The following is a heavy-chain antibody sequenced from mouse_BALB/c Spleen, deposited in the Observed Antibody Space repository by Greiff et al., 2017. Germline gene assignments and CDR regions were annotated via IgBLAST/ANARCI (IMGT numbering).Heavy chain of an antibody. CDR1: GFTFSSYT. V-gene: IGHV5-12-2*01. CDR2: ISNGGGST. D-gene: IGHD2-13*01. J-gene: IGHJ2*01. Sequence: DVMLVESGGGLVQPGGSLKLSCAASGFTFSSYTMSWVRQTPEKRLEWVAYISNGGGSTYYPDTVKGRFTISRDNAKNTLYLQMSSLKSEDTAMYYCARAGGDHRYFDYWGQGTTLTVSS. CDR3: ARAGGDHRYFDY.